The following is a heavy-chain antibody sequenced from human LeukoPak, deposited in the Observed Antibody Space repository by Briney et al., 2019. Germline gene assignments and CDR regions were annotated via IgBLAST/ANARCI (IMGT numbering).Heavy chain of an antibody. J-gene: IGHJ1*01. CDR1: GFTVSSNY. Sequence: GGSLRLSCAASGFTVSSNYMSWVRQAPGKGLEWVSVIYSGGSTYYADSVKGRFTISRDNSKNTLYLQMNSLRAEDTAVYYCARVTSGWYGYFQHWGQGTLVTVSS. CDR2: IYSGGST. CDR3: ARVTSGWYGYFQH. D-gene: IGHD6-19*01. V-gene: IGHV3-53*01.